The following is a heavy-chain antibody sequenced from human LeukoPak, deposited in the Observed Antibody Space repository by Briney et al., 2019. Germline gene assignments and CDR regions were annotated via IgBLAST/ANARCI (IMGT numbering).Heavy chain of an antibody. D-gene: IGHD4-11*01. J-gene: IGHJ5*02. CDR3: ARDWSTGGWFDP. CDR1: GDSISKSNFY. Sequence: SETLSLTCTVSGDSISKSNFYWGWIRQPPGKGLEWIGYIYYSGSTNYNPSLKSRVTISVDTSKNQFSLKLSSVTAADTAVYYCARDWSTGGWFDPWGQGTLVTVSS. CDR2: IYYSGST. V-gene: IGHV4-61*01.